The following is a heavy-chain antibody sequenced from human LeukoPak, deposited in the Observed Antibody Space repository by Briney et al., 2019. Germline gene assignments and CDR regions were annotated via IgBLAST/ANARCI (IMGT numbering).Heavy chain of an antibody. CDR3: ASRRGAYDILTGFDP. CDR1: GGSISSSNW. Sequence: SETLSLTCAVSGGSISSSNWWSWVRQPPGKGLEWIGEIYHSGSTNYNPSLKSRVTISVDKSKNQFSLKLSSVTAADTAVYYCASRRGAYDILTGFDPWGQGTLVTVSS. V-gene: IGHV4-4*02. D-gene: IGHD3-9*01. CDR2: IYHSGST. J-gene: IGHJ5*02.